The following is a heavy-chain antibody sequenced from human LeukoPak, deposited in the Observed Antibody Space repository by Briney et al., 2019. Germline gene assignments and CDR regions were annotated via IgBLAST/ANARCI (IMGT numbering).Heavy chain of an antibody. CDR3: AKGRVVAGTKSLTYNWFDP. J-gene: IGHJ5*02. Sequence: GASVKVSCKASGYTFTSYGISWVRQAPGQGLEWMGWINPNSGGTNYAQKFQGRVTMTRDTSISTAYMGLSRLRSDDTAVYYCAKGRVVAGTKSLTYNWFDPWGQGTLVTVSS. CDR2: INPNSGGT. V-gene: IGHV1-2*02. D-gene: IGHD6-19*01. CDR1: GYTFTSYG.